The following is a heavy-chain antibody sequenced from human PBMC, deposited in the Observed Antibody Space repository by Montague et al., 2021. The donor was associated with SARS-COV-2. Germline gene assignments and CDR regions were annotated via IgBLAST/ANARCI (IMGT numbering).Heavy chain of an antibody. D-gene: IGHD3-22*01. V-gene: IGHV4-39*02. CDR1: GGSITNNIDY. J-gene: IGHJ3*01. CDR3: ARLKRYFDSSGSPSAFDL. Sequence: SETLSLTCTVSGGSITNNIDYWAWIRQPPGKGLEWIGSIYYTGNTYYXXXLKSRVTISVVTSKNHFTLKLSSVTAAETAVYYCARLKRYFDSSGSPSAFDLWVQGTKVTVSS. CDR2: IYYTGNT.